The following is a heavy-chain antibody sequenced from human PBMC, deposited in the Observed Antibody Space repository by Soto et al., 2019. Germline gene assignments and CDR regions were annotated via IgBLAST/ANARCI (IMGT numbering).Heavy chain of an antibody. V-gene: IGHV4-34*01. CDR1: GGSFSGHS. CDR2: INDNGNT. D-gene: IGHD3-16*02. CDR3: SRGRYCNTLGCQTSWFDP. J-gene: IGHJ5*02. Sequence: SETLSLTCAVYGGSFSGHSWSWIRQPPGKGLEWIGEINDNGNTNYNPSPKSRVTTSIDTSKNQFSLNLRSVTAADTAVYYCSRGRYCNTLGCQTSWFDPWGQGTLVTVSS.